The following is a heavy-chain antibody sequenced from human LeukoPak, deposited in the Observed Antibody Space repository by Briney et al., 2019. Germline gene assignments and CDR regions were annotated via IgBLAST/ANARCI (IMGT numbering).Heavy chain of an antibody. V-gene: IGHV4-30-4*01. Sequence: SQTLSLTCTVSGGSISSGDYYWSWIRQPPGKGLEWIGYIYYSGSTYYNPSLKSRVTISVDTSKNQFSLKLSSVTAADTAVYYCARDACSSTSCFNWFDPWGQGTLVTVS. CDR3: ARDACSSTSCFNWFDP. D-gene: IGHD2-2*01. J-gene: IGHJ5*02. CDR1: GGSISSGDYY. CDR2: IYYSGST.